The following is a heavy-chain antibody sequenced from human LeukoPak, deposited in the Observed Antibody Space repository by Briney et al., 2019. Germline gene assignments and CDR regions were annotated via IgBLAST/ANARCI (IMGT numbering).Heavy chain of an antibody. D-gene: IGHD1-14*01. V-gene: IGHV1-69*06. CDR3: ARDSYRTRNYNWFDP. J-gene: IGHJ5*02. CDR2: IIPMFGTT. Sequence: GASVKVSCKASGGTFNSYAISWVRQAPGQGLEWMGVIIPMFGTTTYAQRFQGRVTITADKSTSTAYMELSSLRSEDTAVYYCARDSYRTRNYNWFDPWGQGTLVTVSS. CDR1: GGTFNSYA.